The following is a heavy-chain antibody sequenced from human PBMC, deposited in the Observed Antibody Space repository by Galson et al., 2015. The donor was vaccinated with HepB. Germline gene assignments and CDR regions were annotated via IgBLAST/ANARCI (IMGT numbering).Heavy chain of an antibody. CDR1: GFRLRNFG. J-gene: IGHJ4*02. V-gene: IGHV3-33*01. CDR3: ARDLVAVAGQGFDH. D-gene: IGHD6-19*01. CDR2: IWDDGSNK. Sequence: ALILSCEAAGFRLRNFGLSWVRQAPGDGLVWVGCIWDDGSNKNYADSVQGRFTISRDNSRSTWNLQMNSLTAEDTAIYYCARDLVAVAGQGFDHWGQGTLVTVSS.